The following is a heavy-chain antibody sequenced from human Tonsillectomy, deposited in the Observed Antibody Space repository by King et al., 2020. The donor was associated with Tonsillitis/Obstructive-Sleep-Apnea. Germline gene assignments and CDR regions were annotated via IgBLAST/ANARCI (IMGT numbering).Heavy chain of an antibody. Sequence: VQLQESGPGLVKPSETLSLTCTVSGGSISSYYWSWIRQPPGKGLEWIGYIDYSGSTNYKSSLKSRVTISVDTSKNQFYLRLNSVTAADTCVYYFAREGVVITAFDIWGQGTMVTVSS. V-gene: IGHV4-59*01. CDR1: GGSISSYY. D-gene: IGHD5-24*01. CDR2: IDYSGST. J-gene: IGHJ3*02. CDR3: AREGVVITAFDI.